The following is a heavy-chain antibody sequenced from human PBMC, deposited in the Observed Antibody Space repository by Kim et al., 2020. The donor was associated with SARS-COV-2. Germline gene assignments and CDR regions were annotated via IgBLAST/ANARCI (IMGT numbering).Heavy chain of an antibody. D-gene: IGHD3-22*01. J-gene: IGHJ4*02. V-gene: IGHV3-23*01. Sequence: YAASVKGRFTISRDDSKDTLHMQMNSLTAEDTALYWCAKDASGGYPHYFDSWGQGTLVTVSS. CDR3: AKDASGGYPHYFDS.